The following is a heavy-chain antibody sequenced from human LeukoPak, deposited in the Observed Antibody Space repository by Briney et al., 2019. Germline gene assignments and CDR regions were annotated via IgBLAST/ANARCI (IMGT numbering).Heavy chain of an antibody. D-gene: IGHD3-22*01. J-gene: IGHJ5*02. Sequence: ASVKVSCKASGYTFTSYGVSWVRQAPGQGLEWMGWISAYNGNTNYAQKLQGRVTMTTDTSTSTAYMELRSLRSDDTAVYYCAXXXXXXXXXXSGYYNWFDPWGQGTLVTVSS. V-gene: IGHV1-18*01. CDR3: AXXXXXXXXXXSGYYNWFDP. CDR2: ISAYNGNT. CDR1: GYTFTSYG.